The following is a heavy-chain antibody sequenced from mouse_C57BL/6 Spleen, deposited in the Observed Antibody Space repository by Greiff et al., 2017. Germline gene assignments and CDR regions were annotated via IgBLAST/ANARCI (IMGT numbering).Heavy chain of an antibody. J-gene: IGHJ2*01. V-gene: IGHV1-80*01. Sequence: VQLQQSGAELVKPGASVKISCKASGYAFSSYWMNWVKQRPGKGLEWIGQIYPGDGDTNYNGKFKGKATLTADKSSSTAYLQLSRLASEDSSVYFGGRYPTTVVAPLDDWGQGTTLTVSS. CDR3: GRYPTTVVAPLDD. CDR2: IYPGDGDT. D-gene: IGHD1-1*01. CDR1: GYAFSSYW.